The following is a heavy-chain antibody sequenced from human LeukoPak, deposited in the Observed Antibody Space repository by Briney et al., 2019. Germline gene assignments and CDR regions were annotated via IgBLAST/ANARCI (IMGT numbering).Heavy chain of an antibody. V-gene: IGHV3-23*01. Sequence: PGGSLRLSCAASGFTFSSYAMSWVRQAPGKGLEWVSAISGSGGSTYYADSVKGRFTISRDNSKNTLYLQMNSLRAEDTAVYYCATDFLLQWGSLSDAFDIWGQGTMVTVSS. J-gene: IGHJ3*02. D-gene: IGHD2-15*01. CDR2: ISGSGGST. CDR1: GFTFSSYA. CDR3: ATDFLLQWGSLSDAFDI.